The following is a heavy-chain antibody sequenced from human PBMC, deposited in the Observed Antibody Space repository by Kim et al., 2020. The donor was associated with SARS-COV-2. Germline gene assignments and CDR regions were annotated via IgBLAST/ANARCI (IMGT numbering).Heavy chain of an antibody. J-gene: IGHJ4*02. CDR1: GYSISSGYY. CDR2: IYHSGST. CDR3: ARETIFGVVIIF. V-gene: IGHV4-38-2*02. D-gene: IGHD3-3*01. Sequence: SETLSLTCTVSGYSISSGYYWGWIRQPPGKGLEWIGSIYHSGSTYYNPSLKSRVTISVDTSKNQFSLKLSSVTAADTAVYYCARETIFGVVIIFWGQGTLVTVSS.